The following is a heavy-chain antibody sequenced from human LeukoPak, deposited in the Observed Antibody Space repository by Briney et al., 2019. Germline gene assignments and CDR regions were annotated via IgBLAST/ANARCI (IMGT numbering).Heavy chain of an antibody. D-gene: IGHD3-22*01. Sequence: ASVKVSCKASGYTFTSYGISWVRQAPGQGLEWMGWISAYNGNTNYAQKLQGRVTMTTDTSTSTAYMELRSLRSDDTAVYYCARDLADYYDSSGPAFDIWGQGTMVTVSS. CDR1: GYTFTSYG. CDR3: ARDLADYYDSSGPAFDI. V-gene: IGHV1-18*01. J-gene: IGHJ3*02. CDR2: ISAYNGNT.